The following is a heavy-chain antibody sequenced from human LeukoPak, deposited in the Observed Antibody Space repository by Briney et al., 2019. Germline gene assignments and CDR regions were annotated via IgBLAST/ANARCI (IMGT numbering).Heavy chain of an antibody. Sequence: SETLSLTCTVSGGSISSSSYYWGWIRQPPGKGLEWIGSIYYSGSTYYNPSLKSRVTISVDTSKNQFSLKLRSVTAADTAVYYCARGNYLFGFNPWGQGTLVTVTS. CDR1: GGSISSSSYY. CDR3: ARGNYLFGFNP. V-gene: IGHV4-39*07. J-gene: IGHJ5*02. D-gene: IGHD1-26*01. CDR2: IYYSGST.